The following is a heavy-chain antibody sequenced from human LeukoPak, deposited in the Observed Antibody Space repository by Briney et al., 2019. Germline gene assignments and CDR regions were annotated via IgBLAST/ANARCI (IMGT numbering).Heavy chain of an antibody. Sequence: GGSLRLSCAASGFTFSSYGMSWVRQAPGKGLEWVSAISGSGGSTYYADSVKGRFTISRDNAKNSLYLQMNSLRAEDTAVYYCARKYYGSGSYYNFNYYYMDVWGKGTTVTVSS. J-gene: IGHJ6*03. D-gene: IGHD3-10*01. CDR2: ISGSGGST. CDR3: ARKYYGSGSYYNFNYYYMDV. V-gene: IGHV3-23*01. CDR1: GFTFSSYG.